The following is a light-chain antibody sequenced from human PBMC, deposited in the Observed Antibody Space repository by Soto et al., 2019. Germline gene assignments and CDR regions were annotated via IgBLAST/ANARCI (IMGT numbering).Light chain of an antibody. J-gene: IGLJ2*01. CDR1: SSNIGSNY. CDR3: ATWDDSLRGPVL. CDR2: RTH. Sequence: QSVLSQAPSASGTPGQRVTISCSGSSSNIGSNYVYWYQQLPETAPKLLIYRTHQRPSGVPDRFSASKSDTSASLVISGLRSEDEAAYYCATWDDSLRGPVLFGGGTKQTVL. V-gene: IGLV1-47*01.